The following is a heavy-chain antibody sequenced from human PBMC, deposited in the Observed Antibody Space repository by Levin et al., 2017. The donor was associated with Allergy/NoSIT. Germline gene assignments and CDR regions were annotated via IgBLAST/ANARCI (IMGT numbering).Heavy chain of an antibody. CDR3: ARGYLFWSGYYTFRWFDP. CDR2: INHSGST. J-gene: IGHJ5*02. V-gene: IGHV4-34*01. D-gene: IGHD3-3*01. Sequence: SETLSLTCAVYGGSFSGYYWSWIRQPPGKGLEWIGEINHSGSTNYNPSLKSRVTISVDTSKNQFSLKLSSVTAADTAVYYCARGYLFWSGYYTFRWFDPWGQGTLVTVSS. CDR1: GGSFSGYY.